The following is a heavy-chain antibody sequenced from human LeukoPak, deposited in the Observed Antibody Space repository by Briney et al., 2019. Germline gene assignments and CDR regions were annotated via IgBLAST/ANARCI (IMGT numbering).Heavy chain of an antibody. J-gene: IGHJ4*02. CDR1: GFTFSSYS. CDR2: ISSSSSYI. V-gene: IGHV3-21*01. CDR3: ARDPPEYYDFWSPDY. D-gene: IGHD3-3*01. Sequence: PGGSLRFSCAASGFTFSSYSMNWVRQAPGKGLEWVSSISSSSSYIYYADSVKGRFTISRDNAKNSLYLQMNSLRAEDTAVYYCARDPPEYYDFWSPDYWGQGTLVTVSS.